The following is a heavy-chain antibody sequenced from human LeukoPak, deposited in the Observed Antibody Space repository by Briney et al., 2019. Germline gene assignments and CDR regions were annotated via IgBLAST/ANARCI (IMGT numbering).Heavy chain of an antibody. J-gene: IGHJ4*02. CDR2: INWNSDSI. D-gene: IGHD5-12*01. CDR1: GFTFDDYA. CDR3: AINGGGDSGYGNFDY. Sequence: GGSLRLSCAVSGFTFDDYAMHWVRQVPGKGLEWVSGINWNSDSIGYADSVKGRFTTSRDNAENSLYLQMNSLRAEDTAFYYCAINGGGDSGYGNFDYWGQGTLVTVSS. V-gene: IGHV3-9*01.